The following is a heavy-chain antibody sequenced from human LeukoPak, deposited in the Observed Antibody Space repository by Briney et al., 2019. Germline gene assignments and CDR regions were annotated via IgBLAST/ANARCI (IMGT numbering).Heavy chain of an antibody. CDR3: AKGAHYFGSGSFRRGHYFDS. V-gene: IGHV3-30*02. J-gene: IGHJ4*02. Sequence: GGSLRLSCVASGFSFSTYGMHWVRQAPGRGLEWVAIIRYDGSNKYYADSVKGRFTISRDNSKNTLYLQMNSLRAEDTAVYYCAKGAHYFGSGSFRRGHYFDSWGQGTLVTVSS. D-gene: IGHD3-10*01. CDR2: IRYDGSNK. CDR1: GFSFSTYG.